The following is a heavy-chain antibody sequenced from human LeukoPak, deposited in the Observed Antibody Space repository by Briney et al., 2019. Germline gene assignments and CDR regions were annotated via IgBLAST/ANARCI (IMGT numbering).Heavy chain of an antibody. J-gene: IGHJ4*02. CDR3: AKDSRGYSYGLIDY. CDR1: GFNFDDYA. D-gene: IGHD5-18*01. Sequence: GGSLRLSCAASGFNFDDYAMHWVRQAPGKGLEWVSGISWNSGSIGYADSVKGRFTISRDNAKNSLYLQMNSLRAEDTALYYCAKDSRGYSYGLIDYWGQGTLVTVSS. V-gene: IGHV3-9*01. CDR2: ISWNSGSI.